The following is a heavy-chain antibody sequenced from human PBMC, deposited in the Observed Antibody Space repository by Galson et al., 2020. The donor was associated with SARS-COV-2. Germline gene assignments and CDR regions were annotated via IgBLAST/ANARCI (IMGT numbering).Heavy chain of an antibody. CDR2: SRNKGNSYTT. V-gene: IGHV3-72*01. J-gene: IGHJ4*02. CDR3: ARNYYYNGYYYNDY. Sequence: QAGGSLRLSCAASGFTFSDHYMDWVRQAPGKGLEWVGRSRNKGNSYTTEYAASVKGRFTISRDDSKKSLSLQMDSLKTEDTAVYYCARNYYYNGYYYNDYWGQGTLVTVSS. D-gene: IGHD3-22*01. CDR1: GFTFSDHY.